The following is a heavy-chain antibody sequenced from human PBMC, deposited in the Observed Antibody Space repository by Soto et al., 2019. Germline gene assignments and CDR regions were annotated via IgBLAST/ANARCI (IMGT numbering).Heavy chain of an antibody. Sequence: PSETLCLTCTVSGGSISGYYWSWIRQPPGKGLEWIGYIYYSGSTNYNPSLKSRVTISVDTSKNQFSLKLSSVTAADTAVYYCARVGSGAGTDYYYYGMDVWGQGTTVTVSS. V-gene: IGHV4-59*01. CDR1: GGSISGYY. D-gene: IGHD6-19*01. J-gene: IGHJ6*02. CDR2: IYYSGST. CDR3: ARVGSGAGTDYYYYGMDV.